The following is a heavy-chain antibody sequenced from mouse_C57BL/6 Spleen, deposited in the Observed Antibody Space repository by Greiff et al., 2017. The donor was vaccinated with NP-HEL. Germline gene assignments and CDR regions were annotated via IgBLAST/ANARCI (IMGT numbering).Heavy chain of an antibody. D-gene: IGHD1-1*01. Sequence: QVQLQQSGAELVKPGASVKISCKASGYAFSSYWMNWVKQRPGKGLEWIGQIYPGDGDTNYNGKFKGKATLTADKSSSTAYMQLSSLTSEDSAVYLCARRTVGARWFEVWGTGTTVTVSS. CDR2: IYPGDGDT. J-gene: IGHJ1*03. CDR1: GYAFSSYW. CDR3: ARRTVGARWFEV. V-gene: IGHV1-80*01.